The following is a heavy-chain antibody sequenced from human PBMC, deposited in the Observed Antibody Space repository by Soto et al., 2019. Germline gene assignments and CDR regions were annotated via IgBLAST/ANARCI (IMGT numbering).Heavy chain of an antibody. V-gene: IGHV4-31*03. Sequence: PSETLFLTCTVSGGSISSGGYYWSWIRQHPGKGLEWIGYIYYSGSTYYNPSLKSRVTISVDTSKNQFSLKLSSVTAADTAVYYCARVAMVRGVWTYYFDYWGQGTLVTVSS. J-gene: IGHJ4*02. CDR2: IYYSGST. CDR1: GGSISSGGYY. D-gene: IGHD3-10*01. CDR3: ARVAMVRGVWTYYFDY.